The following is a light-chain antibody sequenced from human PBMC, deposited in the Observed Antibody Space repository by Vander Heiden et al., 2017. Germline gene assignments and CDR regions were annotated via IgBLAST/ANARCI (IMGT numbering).Light chain of an antibody. CDR3: HQYGSSPLT. CDR2: GAS. J-gene: IGKJ4*01. Sequence: EIVLTQSPGTLSLSPGERVTPSCRASQSVSSNSLAWYQQKPGQAPRLLIYGASSRATGIPDRFSGSGSGTDFTLTISGLEPEDFAVFYCHQYGSSPLTFGGGTKVEIK. CDR1: QSVSSNS. V-gene: IGKV3-20*01.